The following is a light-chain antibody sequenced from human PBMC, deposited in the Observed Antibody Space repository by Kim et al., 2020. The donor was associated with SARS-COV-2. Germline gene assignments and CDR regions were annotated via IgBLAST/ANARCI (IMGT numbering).Light chain of an antibody. Sequence: SALTQPASVSGSLGQSITISCTGTTNDVGGYNSVSWYQQYPGTAPKLIIYDVSKRPSGVSSRFSGSKSGSTASLTISWLQSEDEADYYCFSYTRTTSLYVFGSGTKVTVL. J-gene: IGLJ1*01. CDR1: TNDVGGYNS. V-gene: IGLV2-14*01. CDR3: FSYTRTTSLYV. CDR2: DVS.